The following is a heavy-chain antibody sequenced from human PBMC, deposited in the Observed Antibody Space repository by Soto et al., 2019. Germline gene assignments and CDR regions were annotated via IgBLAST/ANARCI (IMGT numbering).Heavy chain of an antibody. CDR2: ISAYNGNT. V-gene: IGHV1-18*01. D-gene: IGHD3-9*01. Sequence: ASVKVSCKASGYTFTSYGISWVRQAPGQGLEWMGWISAYNGNTNYAQKLQGRVTMTTDTSTSTAYMELSSLRSEDTAVYYCARDWGRGQFLTNKDYWGQGTLVTVSS. CDR1: GYTFTSYG. J-gene: IGHJ4*02. CDR3: ARDWGRGQFLTNKDY.